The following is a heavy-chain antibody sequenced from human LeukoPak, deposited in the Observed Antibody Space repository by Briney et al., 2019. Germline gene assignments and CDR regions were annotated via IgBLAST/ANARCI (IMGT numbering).Heavy chain of an antibody. CDR1: GGSISSY. CDR3: ARDSGTTGEVKFDP. J-gene: IGHJ5*02. CDR2: IYGSGTT. D-gene: IGHD3-10*01. Sequence: SETLSLTCTVSGGSISSYWSWIRQPAGKGLEWIGRIYGSGTTTYNPSLKSRVSMSVDTSKNQFSLKLMSVTAADTAVYYCARDSGTTGEVKFDPWGQGTLVTVSS. V-gene: IGHV4-4*07.